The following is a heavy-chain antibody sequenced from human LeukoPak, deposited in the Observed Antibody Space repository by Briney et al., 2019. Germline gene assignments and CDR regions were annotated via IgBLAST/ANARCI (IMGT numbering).Heavy chain of an antibody. CDR1: GYSLTSYW. CDR2: IYPGDSDT. Sequence: GESLKVSCKGSGYSLTSYWIGWVRQMPGKGLEWMGIIYPGDSDTRYSPSFQGQVTISADKSISTAYLQWSSLKASDTAMYYCARADSSSWSHFDYWGQGTLVTVSS. D-gene: IGHD6-13*01. J-gene: IGHJ4*02. CDR3: ARADSSSWSHFDY. V-gene: IGHV5-51*01.